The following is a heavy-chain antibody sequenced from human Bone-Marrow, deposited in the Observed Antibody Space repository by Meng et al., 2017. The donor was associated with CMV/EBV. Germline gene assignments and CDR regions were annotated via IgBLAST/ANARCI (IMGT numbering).Heavy chain of an antibody. V-gene: IGHV1-2*02. J-gene: IGHJ6*02. CDR3: ARERLYPHYGMDV. CDR2: INPNSGGT. D-gene: IGHD2-8*01. CDR1: GYTFTGHY. Sequence: ASVKVSCKASGYTFTGHYMHWVRQAPGQGLEWMGWINPNSGGTNYAQKFQGRVTMTRDTSISTAYMELSRLRSDDTAVYYCARERLYPHYGMDVWGQGTTVTVSS.